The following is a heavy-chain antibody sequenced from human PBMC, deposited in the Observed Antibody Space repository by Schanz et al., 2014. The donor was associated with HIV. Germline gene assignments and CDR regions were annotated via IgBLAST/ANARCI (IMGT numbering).Heavy chain of an antibody. CDR1: GYTFSSYA. V-gene: IGHV1-69*13. CDR3: ARGLGDSSSSEPFDI. Sequence: QVQLQQSGAEVKNPGASVKVSCKASGYTFSSYAINWVRQAPGQGLEWMGGIIPIFGTANYAQKFQGRVTITADESTSTAYMELRSLRSEDTAVYYCARGLGDSSSSEPFDIWGQGTKVTVSS. D-gene: IGHD6-6*01. J-gene: IGHJ3*02. CDR2: IIPIFGTA.